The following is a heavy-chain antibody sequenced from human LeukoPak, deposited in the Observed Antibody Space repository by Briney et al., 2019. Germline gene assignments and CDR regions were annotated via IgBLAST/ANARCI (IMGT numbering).Heavy chain of an antibody. CDR1: GFTFSSYA. J-gene: IGHJ4*02. CDR2: ISYDGSNK. CDR3: VRDSSSLY. Sequence: GGSLRLSCAASGFTFSSYAMHWVRQAPGKGLEWVAVISYDGSNKYYADSVKGRFTISRDNSKNTLYLQMNSLRAEDTAVYYCVRDSSSLYWGQGTLVTVSS. V-gene: IGHV3-30-3*01. D-gene: IGHD6-6*01.